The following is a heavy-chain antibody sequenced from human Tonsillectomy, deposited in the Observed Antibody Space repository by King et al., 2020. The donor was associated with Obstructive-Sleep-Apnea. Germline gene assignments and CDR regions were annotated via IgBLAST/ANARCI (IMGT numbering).Heavy chain of an antibody. CDR3: ARSSGVSSGFYQDY. D-gene: IGHD3-22*01. Sequence: QLVQSGAEVKKPGASVKVSCKASGYTFTSSAISWVRQAPGQRREWMGWISVYNVKTNYAQKGQGRATMTTDTSTSTAYLELRSLRPDDTAVYYCARSSGVSSGFYQDYWGQGTLVTVSS. CDR1: GYTFTSSA. J-gene: IGHJ4*02. CDR2: ISVYNVKT. V-gene: IGHV1-18*01.